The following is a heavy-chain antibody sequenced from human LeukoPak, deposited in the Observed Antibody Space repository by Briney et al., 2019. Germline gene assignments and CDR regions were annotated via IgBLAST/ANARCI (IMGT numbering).Heavy chain of an antibody. CDR2: ISGSGGST. D-gene: IGHD5-24*01. Sequence: GGSLRVSCAASGFTFSNYAMTWVRQAPGRGLEWVSGISGSGGSTYYADSVKGRFTISRDNSKNTLYLQMNSLRAEDTAVYYCASHPIRTADYWGQGTLVTVSS. V-gene: IGHV3-23*01. J-gene: IGHJ4*02. CDR3: ASHPIRTADY. CDR1: GFTFSNYA.